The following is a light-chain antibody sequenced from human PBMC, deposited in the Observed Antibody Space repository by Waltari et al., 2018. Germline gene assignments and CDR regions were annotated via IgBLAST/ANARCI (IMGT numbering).Light chain of an antibody. CDR2: EDT. CDR3: CSYTASTTLV. CDR1: SSDVGNYKL. Sequence: QSALTQPASVSGSRGQSITISCTGTSSDVGNYKLVSWYQQSPGKAPKLLIYEDTKPTSVVSNRFSGSNSGNAASLTISGLQGEDEADYYCCSYTASTTLVFGGGTKLTVL. V-gene: IGLV2-23*01. J-gene: IGLJ3*02.